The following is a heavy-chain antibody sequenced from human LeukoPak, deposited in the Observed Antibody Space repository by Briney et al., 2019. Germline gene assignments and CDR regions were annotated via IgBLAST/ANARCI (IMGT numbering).Heavy chain of an antibody. CDR1: GLTFSSYS. J-gene: IGHJ4*02. CDR3: AKGSNLRYFDWFDY. D-gene: IGHD3-9*01. V-gene: IGHV3-48*01. Sequence: GGSLRLSCAASGLTFSSYSMNWVRQAPGKGLEWVSYISSSSSTIYYADSVKGRFTNSRDNSKNTLYLQMNSLRAEDTAVYYCAKGSNLRYFDWFDYWGQGTLVTVSS. CDR2: ISSSSSTI.